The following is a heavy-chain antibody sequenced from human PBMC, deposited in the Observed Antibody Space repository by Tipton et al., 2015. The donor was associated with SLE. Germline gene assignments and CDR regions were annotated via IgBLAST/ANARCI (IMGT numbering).Heavy chain of an antibody. CDR1: GFTFSSYG. D-gene: IGHD1-26*01. J-gene: IGHJ2*01. CDR3: ARDLVGRDWYSDL. CDR2: IWYDGSNK. V-gene: IGHV3-33*01. Sequence: SLRLSCAASGFTFSSYGMHWVRQAPGKGLEWVAVIWYDGSNKYYADSVKGRFIISRDNSKNTLYLQMNSLRAEDTAVYYCARDLVGRDWYSDLWGRGTLVTVSS.